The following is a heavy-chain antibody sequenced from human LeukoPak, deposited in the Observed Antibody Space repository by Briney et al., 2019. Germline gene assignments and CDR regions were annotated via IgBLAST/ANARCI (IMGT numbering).Heavy chain of an antibody. Sequence: PEGSLRLSCAASGFTFSSYSMNWVRQAPGKGLEWVSSISSSSSYIYYADSVKGRFTISRDNAKNSLYLQMNSLRAEDTAVYYCARGSYDSSGYPAHYWGQGTLVTVSS. D-gene: IGHD3-22*01. CDR1: GFTFSSYS. J-gene: IGHJ4*02. CDR3: ARGSYDSSGYPAHY. CDR2: ISSSSSYI. V-gene: IGHV3-21*01.